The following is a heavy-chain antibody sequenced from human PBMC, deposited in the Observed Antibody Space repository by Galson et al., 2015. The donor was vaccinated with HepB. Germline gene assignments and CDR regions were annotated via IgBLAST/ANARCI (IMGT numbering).Heavy chain of an antibody. J-gene: IGHJ4*02. CDR1: GFTFSNAW. CDR3: TTPVYDSSGSYIDY. Sequence: SLRLSCAASGFTFSNAWMSWVRQAPGKGLEWVGRIKSKTDGGTTDYAAPVKGRFTISRDDPKNTLYLQMNSLKTEDTAVYYCTTPVYDSSGSYIDYWCQGTLVTVPS. CDR2: IKSKTDGGTT. V-gene: IGHV3-15*01. D-gene: IGHD3-22*01.